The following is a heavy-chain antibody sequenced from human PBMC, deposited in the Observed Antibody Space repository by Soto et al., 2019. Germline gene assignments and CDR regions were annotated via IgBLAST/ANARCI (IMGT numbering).Heavy chain of an antibody. CDR3: AREIQLWSYYFDY. J-gene: IGHJ4*02. V-gene: IGHV3-33*01. CDR2: IWYDGSNK. CDR1: GFTFSSYG. Sequence: GGSLRLSCAASGFTFSSYGMHWVRQAPGKGLEWVAVIWYDGSNKYYADSVKGRFTISRDNSKNTLYLQMNSLRAEDTAVYYCAREIQLWSYYFDYWGQGTLVTVSS. D-gene: IGHD5-18*01.